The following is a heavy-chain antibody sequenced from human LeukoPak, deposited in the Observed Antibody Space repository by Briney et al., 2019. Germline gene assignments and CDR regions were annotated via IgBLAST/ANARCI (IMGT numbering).Heavy chain of an antibody. D-gene: IGHD6-19*01. CDR2: IYSGGST. CDR1: GFIVSSNY. J-gene: IGHJ4*02. CDR3: TTDSSGWYVLENGTFDY. Sequence: GGSLRLSCAASGFIVSSNYMDWARQAPEKGLEWVSVIYSGGSTYYADSVKGRFTISRDNSKNTLYLQMNSLRAEDTAVYYCTTDSSGWYVLENGTFDYWGQGTLVTVYS. V-gene: IGHV3-53*01.